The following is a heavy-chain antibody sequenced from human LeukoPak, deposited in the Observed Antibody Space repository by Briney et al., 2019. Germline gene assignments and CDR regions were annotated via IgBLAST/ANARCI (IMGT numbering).Heavy chain of an antibody. Sequence: GESLKISCQGSGYSFSNYWIGWVRQLAGKGLEWMGIIYPGDSDARYSPSFQGQVTISADKSISTAYLQWSSLKASDTAMYYCARRSYCGGDCYSDYWGQGTLVTVSS. CDR3: ARRSYCGGDCYSDY. J-gene: IGHJ4*02. D-gene: IGHD2-21*02. V-gene: IGHV5-51*01. CDR1: GYSFSNYW. CDR2: IYPGDSDA.